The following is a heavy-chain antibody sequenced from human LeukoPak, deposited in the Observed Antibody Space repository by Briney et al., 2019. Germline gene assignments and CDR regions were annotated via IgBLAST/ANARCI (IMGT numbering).Heavy chain of an antibody. Sequence: GASVKVSCKASGYTFTGYYMHWVRQAPGQGLEWMGWINPNSGGTNYAQKFQGRVTMTRDTSISTAYMELSSLRSEDTAVYYCARTSYCGGDCLDYWGQGTLVTVSS. D-gene: IGHD2-21*02. J-gene: IGHJ4*02. CDR3: ARTSYCGGDCLDY. CDR1: GYTFTGYY. V-gene: IGHV1-2*02. CDR2: INPNSGGT.